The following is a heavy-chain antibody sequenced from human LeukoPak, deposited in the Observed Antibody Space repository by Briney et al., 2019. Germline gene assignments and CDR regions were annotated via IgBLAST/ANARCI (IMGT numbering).Heavy chain of an antibody. V-gene: IGHV1-2*02. CDR2: INPYSGGT. D-gene: IGHD6-6*01. Sequence: ASVKVSCTASGYTFTGYSIHWVRQAPGQGLEWMGWINPYSGGTTYAQNFQGRVTMTRDTSISTAYMELSRLTSDDTAVYYCARGRGRSSSSDYYYYMDVWGKGTTVTVSS. CDR3: ARGRGRSSSSDYYYYMDV. J-gene: IGHJ6*03. CDR1: GYTFTGYS.